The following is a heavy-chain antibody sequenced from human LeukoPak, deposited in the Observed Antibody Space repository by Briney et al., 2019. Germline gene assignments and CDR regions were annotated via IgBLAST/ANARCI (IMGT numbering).Heavy chain of an antibody. CDR2: IYPGDSDT. CDR3: ARHGDCSDGSCYSSFDY. Sequence: GESLKISCKGSGYSFTTYWIGWVRQMPGKGLEWLGIIYPGDSDTRYSPSFQGPVTISADKSISTAYLQWSSLRASDTAMYYCARHGDCSDGSCYSSFDYWGQGALVTVSS. J-gene: IGHJ4*02. V-gene: IGHV5-51*01. D-gene: IGHD2-15*01. CDR1: GYSFTTYW.